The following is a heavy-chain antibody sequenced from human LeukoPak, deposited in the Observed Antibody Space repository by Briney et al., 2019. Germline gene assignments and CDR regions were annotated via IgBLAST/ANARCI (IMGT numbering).Heavy chain of an antibody. CDR1: GFTFSTYW. D-gene: IGHD7-27*01. CDR3: ATSNWGAWY. J-gene: IGHJ4*02. Sequence: GGSLRLSCAASGFTFSTYWMSWVRQAPGKGLEWLTNIKRDGSEKYYVDSVKGRFTISRDNAKNSLYLQMNSLRAEDTAVYYCATSNWGAWYWGQGTLVTVSS. V-gene: IGHV3-7*01. CDR2: IKRDGSEK.